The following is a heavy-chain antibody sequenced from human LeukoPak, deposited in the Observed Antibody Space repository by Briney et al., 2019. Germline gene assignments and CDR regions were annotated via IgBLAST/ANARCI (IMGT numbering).Heavy chain of an antibody. V-gene: IGHV4-31*03. CDR1: GGSMTSGGYY. CDR3: ASSLVVAGTTSGWFDP. J-gene: IGHJ5*02. D-gene: IGHD6-13*01. Sequence: SSQTLSLTCTVSGGSMTSGGYYWAWIRQHPGKGLEWIGHIYYSGTTYYNASLRRRLSLSVDTSKTQFSLKLSSVTAADTAVYYCASSLVVAGTTSGWFDPWGQGTLVTVSS. CDR2: IYYSGTT.